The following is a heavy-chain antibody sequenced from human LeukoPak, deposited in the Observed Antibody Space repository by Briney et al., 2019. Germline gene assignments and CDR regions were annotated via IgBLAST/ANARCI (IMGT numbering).Heavy chain of an antibody. CDR3: ARDWAYAPGSYSLDY. Sequence: GGSLRLSCAASGFTFSSYNMNWVRQAPGKGLEWVSSISSSGSYIDYADSVKGRFTVSRDNAKNSLYLQMNSLRAEDTAVYYCARDWAYAPGSYSLDYWGQGTLVTVSS. J-gene: IGHJ4*02. CDR1: GFTFSSYN. V-gene: IGHV3-21*01. CDR2: ISSSGSYI. D-gene: IGHD3-10*01.